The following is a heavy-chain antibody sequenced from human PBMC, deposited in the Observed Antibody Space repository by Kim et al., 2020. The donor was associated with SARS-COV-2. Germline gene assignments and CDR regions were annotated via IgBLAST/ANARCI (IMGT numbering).Heavy chain of an antibody. Sequence: GGSLRLSCAASGFTFGTYDMHWVRQAPGRGLEWVSGIISSGGSTYYADSAKGRFTISRDNFKSTVYLQLSSLRAEDTAVYYCAKYCISASCTGRYFDLWGRSTPVTVSS. CDR3: AKYCISASCTGRYFDL. D-gene: IGHD2-15*01. CDR1: GFTFGTYD. V-gene: IGHV3-23*01. CDR2: IISSGGST. J-gene: IGHJ2*01.